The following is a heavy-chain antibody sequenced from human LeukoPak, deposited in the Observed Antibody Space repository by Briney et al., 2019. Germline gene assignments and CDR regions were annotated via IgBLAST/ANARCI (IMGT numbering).Heavy chain of an antibody. CDR3: AREVRGVISYYFDY. Sequence: PSETLSLTCTVSGGSISSYYWSWIRQPPGKGLEWIGYIYYSGSTNYNPSLKSRVTISVDTSKNQFSLKLSSVTAADTAVYYCAREVRGVISYYFDYWGRGTLVTVSS. CDR1: GGSISSYY. J-gene: IGHJ4*02. CDR2: IYYSGST. D-gene: IGHD3-10*01. V-gene: IGHV4-59*12.